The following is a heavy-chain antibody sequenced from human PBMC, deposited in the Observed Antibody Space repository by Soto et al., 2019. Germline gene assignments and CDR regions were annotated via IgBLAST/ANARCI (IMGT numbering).Heavy chain of an antibody. CDR2: INHSGST. CDR1: GGSFSGYY. Sequence: QVQLQQWGAGLLKPSETLSLTCDVYGGSFSGYYWSWIRQPPGKGLEWIGEINHSGSTNYNPSLKSRVTISVDTSKNQFSLKLSSVTAADTAVYYCARGPSSAFDIWGQGTMVTVSS. J-gene: IGHJ3*02. V-gene: IGHV4-34*01. CDR3: ARGPSSAFDI.